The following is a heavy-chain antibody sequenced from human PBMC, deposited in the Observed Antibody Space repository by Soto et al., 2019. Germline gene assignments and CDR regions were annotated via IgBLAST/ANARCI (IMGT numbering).Heavy chain of an antibody. CDR2: IYHSGST. D-gene: IGHD1-26*01. J-gene: IGHJ6*04. CDR1: GGSISSSNW. CDR3: ARVTRELGVSFGMDV. V-gene: IGHV4-4*02. Sequence: QVQLQESGPGLVKPSGTLSLTCAVSGGSISSSNWWSWVRQPPGKWLEWIGEIYHSGSTNYNPSLKSRDTISVDKSKNQFSLKLSSVTAADTAVYYCARVTRELGVSFGMDVWGKATTVTVSS.